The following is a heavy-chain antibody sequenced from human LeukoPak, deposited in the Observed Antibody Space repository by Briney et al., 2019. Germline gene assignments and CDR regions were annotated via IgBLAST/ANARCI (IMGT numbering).Heavy chain of an antibody. CDR2: ISGSGGST. J-gene: IGHJ4*02. Sequence: GGSLRLSCAASGFTFSSYAMSWVRQAPGKGLEWVSAISGSGGSTYYADSVKGRFTISRDNSKNTLYLQMNSLRAEDTAVYYCAKGDDILTAHPYYFDYWGQGTLVTVSS. D-gene: IGHD3-9*01. CDR3: AKGDDILTAHPYYFDY. V-gene: IGHV3-23*01. CDR1: GFTFSSYA.